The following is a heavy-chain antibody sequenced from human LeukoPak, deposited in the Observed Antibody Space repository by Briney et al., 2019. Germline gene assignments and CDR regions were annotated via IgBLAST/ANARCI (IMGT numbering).Heavy chain of an antibody. CDR3: ARGRDGYNLYLDY. Sequence: GASVKVSCKASGDTFNSYAINWVRQAPGQGLEWMGGIIPIFESANHAQKFQGRVTITADESTSTAYMELSSLRSEDTAVYYCARGRDGYNLYLDYWGQGTLVTVSS. CDR1: GDTFNSYA. D-gene: IGHD5-24*01. V-gene: IGHV1-69*13. J-gene: IGHJ4*02. CDR2: IIPIFESA.